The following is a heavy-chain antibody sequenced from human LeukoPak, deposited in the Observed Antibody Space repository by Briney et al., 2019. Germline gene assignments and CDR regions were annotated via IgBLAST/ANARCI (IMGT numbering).Heavy chain of an antibody. CDR2: INPNSGGS. CDR1: GYTFTVYY. D-gene: IGHD6-13*01. CDR3: ARGEEVCSSWPPIYFYYGMEL. V-gene: IGHV1-2*02. Sequence: ASVKVSSTATGYTFTVYYMHWVRQAPGQGLEWMGWINPNSGGSNYAQKFQGRVTVTWDTSISTAYMELIRLRSDDTAVYYCARGEEVCSSWPPIYFYYGMELWGPGTTVTVSS. J-gene: IGHJ6*02.